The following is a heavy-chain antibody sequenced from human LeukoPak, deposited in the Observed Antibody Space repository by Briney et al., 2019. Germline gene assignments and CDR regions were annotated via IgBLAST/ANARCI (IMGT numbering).Heavy chain of an antibody. CDR2: IDPSDSYT. Sequence: GESLKISCKGSGYSSTSYCISWVRQMPGKGLEWMGRIDPSDSYTNYSPSFQGHVTISADKSISTAYLQWSSLKASDTAMYYCARPIRYDYYGMDVWGQGTTVIVSS. V-gene: IGHV5-10-1*01. CDR3: ARPIRYDYYGMDV. CDR1: GYSSTSYC. J-gene: IGHJ6*02.